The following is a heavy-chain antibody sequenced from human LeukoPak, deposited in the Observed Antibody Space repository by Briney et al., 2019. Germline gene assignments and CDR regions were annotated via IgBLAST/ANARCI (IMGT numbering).Heavy chain of an antibody. CDR2: INWNGGST. J-gene: IGHJ4*02. Sequence: GGSLRLPCAASGFTFDDYGMSWVRQAPGKGLEWVSGINWNGGSTGYADSVKGRFTISRDNAKNSLYLQMNSLRAEDTAVYYCAREGGPYRPLDYSGQGTLVTVAS. V-gene: IGHV3-20*04. CDR1: GFTFDDYG. CDR3: AREGGPYRPLDY.